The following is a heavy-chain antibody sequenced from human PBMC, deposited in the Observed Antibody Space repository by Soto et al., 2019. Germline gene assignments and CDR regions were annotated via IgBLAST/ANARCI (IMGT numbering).Heavy chain of an antibody. CDR1: GGSISSYY. Sequence: SETLSLTCTVSGGSISSYYWSWIRQPPGKGLEWIGYIYYSGSTNYNPSLKSRVTISVDTSKNQFSLKLSCVTAADTAVYYCARESAVTKGPDAFDIWGQGTMVTVSS. CDR2: IYYSGST. CDR3: ARESAVTKGPDAFDI. V-gene: IGHV4-59*01. J-gene: IGHJ3*02. D-gene: IGHD4-17*01.